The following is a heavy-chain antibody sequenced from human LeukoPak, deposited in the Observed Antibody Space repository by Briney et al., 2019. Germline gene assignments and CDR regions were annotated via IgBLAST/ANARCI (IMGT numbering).Heavy chain of an antibody. CDR3: ARAEYYYDSSGLKGLPCDY. D-gene: IGHD3-22*01. Sequence: ASVKVSCKASEYTFTGYYMNWVRQAPGQGLEWMGWINPNSGGTNYTQKFQGRVTMTRDTSISTAYMELSGLRSDDTAVYYCARAEYYYDSSGLKGLPCDYWGQGTQVTVSS. CDR2: INPNSGGT. CDR1: EYTFTGYY. J-gene: IGHJ4*02. V-gene: IGHV1-2*02.